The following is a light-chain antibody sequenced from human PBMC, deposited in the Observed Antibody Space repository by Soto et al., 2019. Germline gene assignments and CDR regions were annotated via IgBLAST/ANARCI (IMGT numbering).Light chain of an antibody. V-gene: IGLV2-11*01. CDR2: DVS. J-gene: IGLJ2*01. CDR1: SSDVGGYNY. CDR3: CSLAGGNIFRV. Sequence: QSALTQPRSVSGSPGQSVTISCTGTSSDVGGYNYVSWYQHHPGKAPKFIIFDVSSRPSGVPDRFSDSKSGNTAYLTISGLQAEAEADYYCCSLAGGNIFRVFGGGTKLTVL.